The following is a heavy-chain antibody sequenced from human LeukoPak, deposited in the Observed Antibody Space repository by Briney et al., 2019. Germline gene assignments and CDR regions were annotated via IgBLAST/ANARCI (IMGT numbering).Heavy chain of an antibody. D-gene: IGHD6-13*01. CDR2: INHSGST. V-gene: IGHV4-34*01. J-gene: IGHJ6*03. CDR3: ASVSRRDSSSWYLYYYYYMDV. CDR1: GGSFSGYY. Sequence: PSETLSLTCAVYGGSFSGYYWSWIRQPPGKGLEWIGEINHSGSTNYNPSLKSRVTISVDTSKNQFSLKLSSVTAADTAVYYCASVSRRDSSSWYLYYYYYMDVWGKGTTVTISS.